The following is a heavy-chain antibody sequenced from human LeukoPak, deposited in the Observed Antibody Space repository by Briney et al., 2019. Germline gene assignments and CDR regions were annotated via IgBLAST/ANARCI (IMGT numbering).Heavy chain of an antibody. CDR2: VSYDGSNK. D-gene: IGHD6-19*01. V-gene: IGHV3-30*18. CDR3: AQGGYSSGWFAY. J-gene: IGHJ4*02. Sequence: GGSLRLSCAASGFTFSSYGMHWVRQAPNKGPEWVAVVSYDGSNKYYADSVKGRFTISRDNSKNTLYLQMNSLRAEDTALYYCAQGGYSSGWFAYWGQGTLVTVSS. CDR1: GFTFSSYG.